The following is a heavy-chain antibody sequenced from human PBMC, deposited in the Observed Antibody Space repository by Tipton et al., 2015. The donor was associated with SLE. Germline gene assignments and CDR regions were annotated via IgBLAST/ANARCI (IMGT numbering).Heavy chain of an antibody. J-gene: IGHJ6*02. D-gene: IGHD2-15*01. Sequence: RSLRLSCAASGFTLSSHAMHWVRQAPGKGLEWMSALWTDGSNKYYAKSVKGRFTISRDTSKNTLYLEMNSLIVEDTAMYYCARRIGGYYGMDVWGQGTTVTVSS. CDR2: LWTDGSNK. CDR1: GFTLSSHA. V-gene: IGHV3-33*08. CDR3: ARRIGGYYGMDV.